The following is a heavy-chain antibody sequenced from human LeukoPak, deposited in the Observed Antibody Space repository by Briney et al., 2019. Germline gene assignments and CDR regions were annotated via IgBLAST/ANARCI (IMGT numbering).Heavy chain of an antibody. D-gene: IGHD2-2*01. CDR2: IKSDGSGI. CDR3: ARDGCSTTSCYAD. CDR1: ELTFNTYW. Sequence: GGSLRLSCAVSELTFNTYWMHWVRQTPGKGLVWVSRIKSDGSGISHADSVKGRFTISRDKFRNTLYLQMNSLRAEDTAVYYCARDGCSTTSCYADWGQGTLVTVSS. J-gene: IGHJ4*02. V-gene: IGHV3-74*01.